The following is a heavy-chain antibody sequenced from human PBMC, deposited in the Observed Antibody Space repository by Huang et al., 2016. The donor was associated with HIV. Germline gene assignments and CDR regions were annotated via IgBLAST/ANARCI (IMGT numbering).Heavy chain of an antibody. J-gene: IGHJ4*01. CDR2: IYYSGVS. CDR3: ARDRRHCSGGSCYYSDY. D-gene: IGHD2-15*01. Sequence: QVQLQESGPGLVKPSETLSLTCSVSGGSISSHYWSWIRQPPWKGLEWIGSIYYSGVSNYSPALKSRVFISVDTSRNQFALKLSSVTAADTTVYYCARDRRHCSGGSCYYSDYWGHGTLVTVSS. CDR1: GGSISSHY. V-gene: IGHV4-59*11.